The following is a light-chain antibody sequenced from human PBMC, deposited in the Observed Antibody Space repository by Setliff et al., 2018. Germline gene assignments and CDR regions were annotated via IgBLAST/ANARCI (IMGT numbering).Light chain of an antibody. CDR1: SSDVGGYDY. CDR3: SSYAGSNNFPYV. Sequence: QSDLTQPASVSGSPGQSITIPCTGTSSDVGGYDYVSWYQQHPGKAPKLLIYYVRDRPSGVSDRFSGSKSGNTASLTISGLQAEDEADYYCSSYAGSNNFPYVFGTGTKVTVL. CDR2: YVR. V-gene: IGLV2-14*03. J-gene: IGLJ1*01.